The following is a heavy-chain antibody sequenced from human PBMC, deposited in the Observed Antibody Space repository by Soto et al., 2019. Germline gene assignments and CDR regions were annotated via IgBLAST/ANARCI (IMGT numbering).Heavy chain of an antibody. CDR2: ISYDGSNK. Sequence: GVSLSLSCPVSGVPFSSYGMHWVRPAPGKGLEWVAVISYDGSNKYYADSVKGRFTISRDNSKNTLYLQMNSLRAEDTAVYYCAKDDYYDSSGSFDYWGQGTLVTVSP. V-gene: IGHV3-30*18. CDR1: GVPFSSYG. J-gene: IGHJ4*02. D-gene: IGHD3-22*01. CDR3: AKDDYYDSSGSFDY.